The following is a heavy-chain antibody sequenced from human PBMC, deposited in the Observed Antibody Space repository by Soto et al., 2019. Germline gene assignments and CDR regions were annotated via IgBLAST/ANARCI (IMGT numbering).Heavy chain of an antibody. CDR2: IYPGDSDT. Sequence: GESLKISCKASGYSFTNYWIGWVRQMPGKGLEWMGTIYPGDSDTRYSPSFQGQVTFSVDKSINTAYLHWTSLKASDTAIYYCAIQHPLDSSAWYNWGQGTLVTVSS. J-gene: IGHJ4*02. CDR1: GYSFTNYW. D-gene: IGHD6-19*01. CDR3: AIQHPLDSSAWYN. V-gene: IGHV5-51*01.